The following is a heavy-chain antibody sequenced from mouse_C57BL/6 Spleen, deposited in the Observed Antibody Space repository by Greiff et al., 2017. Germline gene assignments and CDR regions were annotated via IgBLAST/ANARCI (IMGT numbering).Heavy chain of an antibody. CDR2: ISSGSSTI. CDR1: GFTFSDSG. CDR3: ARPPIYYDYDEYFDV. J-gene: IGHJ1*03. V-gene: IGHV5-17*01. Sequence: EVMLVESGGGLVKPGGSLKLSCAASGFTFSDSGMHWVRQAPEKGLEWVAYISSGSSTIYYAAPVKGRFTIPRDNAKNTLFLQLTSLRSEDTAMYYCARPPIYYDYDEYFDVWGTGTTVTVSS. D-gene: IGHD2-4*01.